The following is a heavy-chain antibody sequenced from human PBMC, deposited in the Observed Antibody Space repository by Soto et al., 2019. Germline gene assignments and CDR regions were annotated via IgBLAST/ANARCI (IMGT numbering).Heavy chain of an antibody. CDR1: FTSYD. V-gene: IGHV1-8*01. D-gene: IGHD6-19*01. Sequence: QVQLVQSGAEVKKPGASVKVSCTFTSYDINWVRQAPGQGREWMAWMNPNSGDTRYAQKLQGRVTMTRNTSSFTAYMELSGLRSEDTAVYYCARGPGSSDWRFSYYYMDVWGQGTTVTVSS. CDR2: MNPNSGDT. J-gene: IGHJ6*02. CDR3: ARGPGSSDWRFSYYYMDV.